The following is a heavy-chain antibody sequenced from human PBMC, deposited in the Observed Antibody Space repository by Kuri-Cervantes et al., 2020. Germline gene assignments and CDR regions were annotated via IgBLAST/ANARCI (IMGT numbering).Heavy chain of an antibody. CDR1: GGTFSSYA. D-gene: IGHD6-19*01. Sequence: SVKVSCKASGGTFSSYAISWVRQAPGQGLEWMGGIIPIFGTANYAQKFQGRVTITADESTSTAYMELSSLRSEDTAVYYCASIAVAGYDAFDIWGQGTMVTVSS. CDR3: ASIAVAGYDAFDI. CDR2: IIPIFGTA. J-gene: IGHJ3*02. V-gene: IGHV1-69*13.